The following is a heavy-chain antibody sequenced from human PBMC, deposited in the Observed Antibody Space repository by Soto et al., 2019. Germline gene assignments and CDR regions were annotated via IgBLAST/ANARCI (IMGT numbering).Heavy chain of an antibody. CDR3: AGGTDGKKVAY. D-gene: IGHD5-12*01. J-gene: IGHJ4*02. CDR2: FFYTGST. V-gene: IGHV4-61*03. CDR1: GGSVSSEHYY. Sequence: QVQLQESGPGLVKSSETLSLTCTVSGGSVSSEHYYWNWIRQPPGKGLEWIGYFFYTGSTNYNPSLESRLTMSVDVSKTHFSLRLNSVTAADTAVYYCAGGTDGKKVAYWGQGALVTVSS.